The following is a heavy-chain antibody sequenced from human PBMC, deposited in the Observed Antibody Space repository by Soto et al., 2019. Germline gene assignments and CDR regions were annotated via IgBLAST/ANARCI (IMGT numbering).Heavy chain of an antibody. CDR1: GGSINGFF. CDR2: ISHSGNT. CDR3: AGLRGYAGSPIDY. Sequence: PSETLSLTCTVSGGSINGFFWSWIRQPPGRGLEWIGYISHSGNTNYNPSVKSRVTLSVDTPKNQFSLRLSSVTTADTAVYYCAGLRGYAGSPIDYWGQGTLVT. J-gene: IGHJ4*02. V-gene: IGHV4-59*01. D-gene: IGHD2-15*01.